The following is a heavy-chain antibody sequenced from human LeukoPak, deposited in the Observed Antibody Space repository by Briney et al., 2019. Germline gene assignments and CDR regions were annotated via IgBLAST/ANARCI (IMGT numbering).Heavy chain of an antibody. CDR1: GGSISSYY. Sequence: KPSETLSLTCTVSGGSISSYYWSWIRQPPGKGLEWIGYIYYSGSPNYNPSLKSRVTISVDTSKNQFSLKLSSVTAADTAVYYCARITGTTLYYYYYMDVWGKGTTVTVSS. V-gene: IGHV4-59*01. CDR3: ARITGTTLYYYYYMDV. D-gene: IGHD1-20*01. CDR2: IYYSGSP. J-gene: IGHJ6*03.